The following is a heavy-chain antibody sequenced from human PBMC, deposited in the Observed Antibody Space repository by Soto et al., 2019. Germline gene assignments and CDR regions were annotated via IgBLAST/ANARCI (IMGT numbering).Heavy chain of an antibody. D-gene: IGHD2-2*01. CDR3: ASAVVPAAMRWRGHEYYCYVEV. V-gene: IGHV1-46*03. CDR1: GYTFTSYY. J-gene: IGHJ6*03. CDR2: INPSGGST. Sequence: ASVKVSCKASGYTFTSYYMHWVRQAPGQGLEWMGIINPSGGSTSYAQRFQGRVTMTRDTSTSTVYMELSSLRSEDTAVYFCASAVVPAAMRWRGHEYYCYVEVWGKGTTVTVSS.